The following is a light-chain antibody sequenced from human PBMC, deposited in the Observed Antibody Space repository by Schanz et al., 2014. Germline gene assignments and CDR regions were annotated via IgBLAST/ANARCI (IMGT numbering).Light chain of an antibody. J-gene: IGLJ3*02. CDR1: SSDVGRHDS. CDR3: SSYTSSDTWV. V-gene: IGLV2-14*03. CDR2: NVS. Sequence: QSALTQPASVSGSPGQSITISCAGTSSDVGRHDSVSWYQHHPGKAPKLIIFNVSVRPSGVSNRFSASKSGNTASLTISGLRAEDEADYYCSSYTSSDTWVFGGGTQLTVL.